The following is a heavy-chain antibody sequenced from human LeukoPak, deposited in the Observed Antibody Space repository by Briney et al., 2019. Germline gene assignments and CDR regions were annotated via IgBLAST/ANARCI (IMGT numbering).Heavy chain of an antibody. V-gene: IGHV1-46*01. Sequence: ASVKVSCKASGYTFTSYYMHWVRQAPGQGLEWTGIINPSGGSTSYAQKFQGRVTMTRDTSTSTVHMELSSLRSEDTAVYYCARDGGGIVGATKGVDYWGQGTLVTVSS. J-gene: IGHJ4*02. D-gene: IGHD1-26*01. CDR2: INPSGGST. CDR1: GYTFTSYY. CDR3: ARDGGGIVGATKGVDY.